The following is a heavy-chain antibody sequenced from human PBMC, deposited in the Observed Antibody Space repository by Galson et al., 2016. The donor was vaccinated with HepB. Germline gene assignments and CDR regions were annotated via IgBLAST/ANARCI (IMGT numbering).Heavy chain of an antibody. D-gene: IGHD3-22*01. CDR1: GGSISSYY. J-gene: IGHJ4*02. V-gene: IGHV4-59*01. CDR3: AREDHGSSGYYPRY. CDR2: IFYRGST. Sequence: SETLSLTCTVSGGSISSYYWSWIRQPPRKGLEYIGYIFYRGSTSYNPSLKSRVTMSVDTSKNQFSLKLSFVTAADTAVYYCAREDHGSSGYYPRYWGQGTLVTVSS.